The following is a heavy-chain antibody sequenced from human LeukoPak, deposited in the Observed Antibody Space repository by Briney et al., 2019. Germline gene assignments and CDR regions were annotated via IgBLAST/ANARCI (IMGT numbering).Heavy chain of an antibody. V-gene: IGHV4-30-4*07. Sequence: PSHTLSLTCAVSGGSISSGGYSWTWIRQPPGKGLEGIGFIYYREITYYNPSLTSRVPISVHTSTIQYSLKLTPVPAAATAVYYCARGCGPAYCGGDCHRHFDYWGQGPLVTVSS. CDR2: IYYREIT. D-gene: IGHD2-21*02. CDR3: ARGCGPAYCGGDCHRHFDY. CDR1: GGSISSGGYS. J-gene: IGHJ4*02.